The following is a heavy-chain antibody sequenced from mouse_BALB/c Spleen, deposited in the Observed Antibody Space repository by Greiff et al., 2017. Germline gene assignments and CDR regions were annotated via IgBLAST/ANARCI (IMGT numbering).Heavy chain of an antibody. CDR2: ISNGGGST. V-gene: IGHV5-12-2*01. D-gene: IGHD2-1*01. CDR3: ARDGNYDYAMDY. CDR1: GFTFSSYT. J-gene: IGHJ4*01. Sequence: EVKLVESGGGLVQPGGSLKLSCAASGFTFSSYTMSWVRQTPEKRLEWVAYISNGGGSTYYPDTVKGRFTISRDNAKNTLYLQMSSLKSEDTAMYYCARDGNYDYAMDYGGQGTSVTVSS.